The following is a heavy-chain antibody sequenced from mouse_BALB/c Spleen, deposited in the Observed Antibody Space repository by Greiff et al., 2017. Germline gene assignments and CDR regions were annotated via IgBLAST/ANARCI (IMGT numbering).Heavy chain of an antibody. CDR2: ISYSGST. J-gene: IGHJ3*01. CDR3: ARPLYYGSAWFAY. Sequence: EVKLEESGPGLVKPSQSLSLTCTVTGYSITSDYAWNWIRQFPGNKLEWLGYISYSGSTSYNPSLKSRISITRDTSKNQFFLQLNSVTTEDTATYYCARPLYYGSAWFAYWGQGTLVTVSA. D-gene: IGHD2-1*01. V-gene: IGHV3-2*02. CDR1: GYSITSDYA.